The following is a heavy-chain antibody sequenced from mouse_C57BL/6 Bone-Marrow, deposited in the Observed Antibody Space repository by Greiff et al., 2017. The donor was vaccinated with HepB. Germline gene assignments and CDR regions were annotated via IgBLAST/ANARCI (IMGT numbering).Heavy chain of an antibody. CDR3: TKFSTTVGYAMDY. J-gene: IGHJ4*01. CDR1: GFTFSNYW. V-gene: IGHV6-3*01. D-gene: IGHD1-1*01. CDR2: IRLKSDNYAT. Sequence: EVKLMESGGGLVQPGGSMTLSCVASGFTFSNYWMNWVRQSPEKGLEWVAQIRLKSDNYATHYAESVKGRFTISRDDSKSSVYLQMNNLRAEDTGIYYCTKFSTTVGYAMDYWGQGTSATVSS.